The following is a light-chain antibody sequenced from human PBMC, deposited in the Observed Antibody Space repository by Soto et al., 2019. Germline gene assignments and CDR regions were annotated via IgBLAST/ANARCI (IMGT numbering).Light chain of an antibody. Sequence: EIVLTQSPATLSLSPGERATLSCRASQSVSSYLAWYQQKPGQAPRLLIYDASNRATGIPARFSGSGSGTDFTLTIRSLDPEDFAVYYCQQRSNWPMYTFGQGTKLEIK. V-gene: IGKV3-11*01. CDR2: DAS. J-gene: IGKJ2*01. CDR3: QQRSNWPMYT. CDR1: QSVSSY.